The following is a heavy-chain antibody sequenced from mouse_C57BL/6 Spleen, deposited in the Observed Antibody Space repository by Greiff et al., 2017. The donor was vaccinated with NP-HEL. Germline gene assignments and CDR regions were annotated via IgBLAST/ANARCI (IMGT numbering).Heavy chain of an antibody. CDR3: TSDYEFAY. D-gene: IGHD2-4*01. V-gene: IGHV6-3*01. Sequence: EVKVEESGGGLVQPGGSMKLSCVASGFTFSNYWMNWVRQSPEKGLEWVAQIRLKSDNYATHYAESVKGRFTISRDDSKSSVYLQMNNLRAEDTGIYYCTSDYEFAYWGQGTLVTVSA. CDR2: IRLKSDNYAT. CDR1: GFTFSNYW. J-gene: IGHJ3*01.